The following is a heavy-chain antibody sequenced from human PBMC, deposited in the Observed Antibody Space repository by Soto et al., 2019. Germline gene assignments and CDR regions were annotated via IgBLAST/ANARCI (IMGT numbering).Heavy chain of an antibody. Sequence: EVQLLESGGGLVPPGGSLRLSCAASGFTFNNYAMSWVRQAPGKGLEWVSAISGGGDTTSYADSVKGRFTVSRDGSKNTLYLQMNSLRAEDTAVYYCAKGRGGSGSLTPRVDFWGQGTLVTVSS. CDR2: ISGGGDTT. J-gene: IGHJ4*02. V-gene: IGHV3-23*01. CDR3: AKGRGGSGSLTPRVDF. D-gene: IGHD3-10*01. CDR1: GFTFNNYA.